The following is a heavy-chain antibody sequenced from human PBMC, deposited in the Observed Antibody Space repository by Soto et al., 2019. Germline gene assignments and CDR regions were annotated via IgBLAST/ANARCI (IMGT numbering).Heavy chain of an antibody. CDR2: INHSGST. CDR3: ARGQEGPPKAFDI. Sequence: QVQLQQWGAGLLKPSETLSLTCAVYGGSFSGYYWSWIRQPPGKGLEWIGEINHSGSTNYNPSLKSRVTISVDTSKNQFSLKLSSVTAADTAVYYCARGQEGPPKAFDIWGQGTMVTVSS. V-gene: IGHV4-34*01. CDR1: GGSFSGYY. J-gene: IGHJ3*02.